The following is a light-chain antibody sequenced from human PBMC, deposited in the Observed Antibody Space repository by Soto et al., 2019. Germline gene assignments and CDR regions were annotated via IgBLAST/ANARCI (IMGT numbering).Light chain of an antibody. CDR1: QSVLYSSNNKNY. V-gene: IGKV4-1*01. CDR2: CAY. J-gene: IGKJ1*01. Sequence: DIVMTQSPDSLAVSLGERATINCKSSQSVLYSSNNKNYLAWYQQRPGQPPKLLIYCAYTRESGVPDRFSGSGSGTDFTLTIRSLQAEDVAVYYCQQYYSTPRTFGQGTKVEIK. CDR3: QQYYSTPRT.